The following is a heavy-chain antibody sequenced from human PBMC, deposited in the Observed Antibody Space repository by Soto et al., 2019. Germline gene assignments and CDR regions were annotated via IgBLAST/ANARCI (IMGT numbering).Heavy chain of an antibody. D-gene: IGHD1-26*01. Sequence: EVQLVESGGGVVRPGGSLRLSCAASGFSFEDYGMAWVRHTPGKGLEWVSDVNWNGANTRYADSVRGRFTISRDNGENSLYLQMDSLRVEDTAFYYCARDFEVGTYDYWGQGTLVTVSS. J-gene: IGHJ4*02. CDR2: VNWNGANT. CDR3: ARDFEVGTYDY. CDR1: GFSFEDYG. V-gene: IGHV3-20*04.